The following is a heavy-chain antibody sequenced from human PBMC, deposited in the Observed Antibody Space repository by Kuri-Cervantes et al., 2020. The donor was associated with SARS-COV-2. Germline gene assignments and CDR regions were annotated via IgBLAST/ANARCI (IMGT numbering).Heavy chain of an antibody. Sequence: ASVKVSCKASGGTFSSYGISWVRQAPGQGLEWMGWISADNGNTNYAQKVQGRVTMTKDTSTSTAYMELRSLRSDDTAVYYCASISMVRGPQNAFDIWGQGTMVTVSS. CDR3: ASISMVRGPQNAFDI. V-gene: IGHV1-18*01. J-gene: IGHJ3*02. CDR2: ISADNGNT. CDR1: GGTFSSYG. D-gene: IGHD3-10*01.